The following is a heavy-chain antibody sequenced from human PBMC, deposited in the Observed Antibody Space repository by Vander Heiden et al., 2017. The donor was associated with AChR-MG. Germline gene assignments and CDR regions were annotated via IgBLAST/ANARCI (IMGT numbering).Heavy chain of an antibody. CDR1: GFTFSSYS. D-gene: IGHD1-26*01. V-gene: IGHV3-74*01. CDR2: IDTDGSST. J-gene: IGHJ4*02. Sequence: EVPLVESGGGLVQPGGSLRLSCAASGFTFSSYSIHCVRHAPGKGLVWVSRIDTDGSSTSYADSVRGRFTISRDNAKNTLYLQMSSLRAEDTAVYYCVRLGGGNYFDHWGQGSLVTVSS. CDR3: VRLGGGNYFDH.